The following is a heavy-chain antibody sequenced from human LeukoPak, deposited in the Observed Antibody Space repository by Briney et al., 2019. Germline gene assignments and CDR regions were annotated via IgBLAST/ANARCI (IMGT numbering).Heavy chain of an antibody. Sequence: GGSLRLSCAASGFTFSSYGMHWVRQAPGKGLEWVAVISYDGSNKYYADSVKGRFTISRDNSKNTLYLQMNSLRAEDTAVYYCARTPLNDYGDYVGAFDIWGQGTMVTVSS. V-gene: IGHV3-30*03. J-gene: IGHJ3*02. CDR3: ARTPLNDYGDYVGAFDI. D-gene: IGHD4-17*01. CDR2: ISYDGSNK. CDR1: GFTFSSYG.